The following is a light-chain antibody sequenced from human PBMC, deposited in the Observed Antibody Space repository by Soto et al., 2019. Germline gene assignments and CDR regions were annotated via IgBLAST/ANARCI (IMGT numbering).Light chain of an antibody. Sequence: DIQMTQSPSSLSASVGDRVTITCQASQAITNHLNWYQQRPGKAPKLLIYDASSLDPGVPSRFSGSGFGTYFTFTINSLQPEDFATYFCQHSDNLPWTFGQGTKVEIK. V-gene: IGKV1-33*01. CDR2: DAS. CDR3: QHSDNLPWT. J-gene: IGKJ1*01. CDR1: QAITNH.